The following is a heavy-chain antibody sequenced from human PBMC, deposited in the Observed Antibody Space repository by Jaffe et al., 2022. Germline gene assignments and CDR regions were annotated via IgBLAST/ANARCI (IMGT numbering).Heavy chain of an antibody. CDR3: ARAGSEGTY. D-gene: IGHD1-7*01. V-gene: IGHV4-61*01. CDR1: GGSVSSGSYY. Sequence: QVQLQESGPGLVKPSETLSLTCTVSGGSVSSGSYYWSWIRQPPGKGLEWIGYIYYSGSTNYNPSLKSRVTISVDTSKNQFSLKLSSVTAADTAVYYCARAGSEGTYWGQGTLVTVSS. J-gene: IGHJ4*02. CDR2: IYYSGST.